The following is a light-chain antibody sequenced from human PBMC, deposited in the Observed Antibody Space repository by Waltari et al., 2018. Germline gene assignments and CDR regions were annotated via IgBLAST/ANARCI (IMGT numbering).Light chain of an antibody. CDR2: KVS. CDR1: PSLVYSDGDTY. Sequence: DVIMTQSPLSLPATPAQPASISCRSRPSLVYSDGDTYLNWFQERPGQSPRGLVSKVSIRDAGVPDRFSGSGSDTDFTLKISRVEAEDIGVYYCMQGRHWPYTFGQGTKLEIK. V-gene: IGKV2-30*01. CDR3: MQGRHWPYT. J-gene: IGKJ2*01.